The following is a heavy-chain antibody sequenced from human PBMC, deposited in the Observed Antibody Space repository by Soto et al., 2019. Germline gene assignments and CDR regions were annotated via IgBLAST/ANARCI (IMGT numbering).Heavy chain of an antibody. V-gene: IGHV3-7*05. J-gene: IGHJ4*02. CDR3: ARRTSNKYSGSQAYYFDY. CDR1: GFTFSSYW. D-gene: IGHD1-26*01. CDR2: IKQDGSEK. Sequence: EVQLVESGGGLVQPGGSLRLSCAASGFTFSSYWMSWVRQAPGKGLEWVANIKQDGSEKYYVDYVKGRFTNSRDNAKNALYLQMNSQRAEDTAVYYCARRTSNKYSGSQAYYFDYWCQGTLVTVSS.